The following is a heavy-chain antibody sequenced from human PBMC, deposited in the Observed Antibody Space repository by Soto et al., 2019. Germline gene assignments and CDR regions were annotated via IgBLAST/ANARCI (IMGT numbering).Heavy chain of an antibody. J-gene: IGHJ4*02. V-gene: IGHV1-3*01. CDR1: GITYNTYA. CDR2: INAGNGDT. Sequence: QVQLVQSGAEMKKPGASVKLSCKASGITYNTYAIHWVRQAPGQGLEWMGWINAGNGDTRYSQNFQGRVTLTWDTPASTVYMDPDILKSGDTGVYYCARAISGYVTWGQGTLVTVSS. CDR3: ARAISGYVT. D-gene: IGHD5-12*01.